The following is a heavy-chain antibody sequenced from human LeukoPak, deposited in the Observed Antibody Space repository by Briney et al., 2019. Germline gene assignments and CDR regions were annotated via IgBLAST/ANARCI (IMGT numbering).Heavy chain of an antibody. J-gene: IGHJ4*02. CDR3: ARARSTSCYRLDY. V-gene: IGHV1-69*13. D-gene: IGHD2-2*01. CDR2: IIPIFGTA. Sequence: SVKVSCKASGGTFSSYAISWVRQAPGQGLEWMGGIIPIFGTANYAQKFQGRVTITADESTSTAYMELRSLRSDDTAVYYCARARSTSCYRLDYWGQGTLVTVSS. CDR1: GGTFSSYA.